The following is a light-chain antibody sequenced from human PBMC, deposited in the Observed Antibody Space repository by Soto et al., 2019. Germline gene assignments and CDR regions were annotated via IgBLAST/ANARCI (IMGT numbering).Light chain of an antibody. J-gene: IGKJ5*01. CDR3: QQYNSYSRVT. CDR2: AAS. CDR1: QGISSY. Sequence: AIRMTQSPSSFSASTGDRVTITCRASQGISSYLAWYQQKPGKAPKLLIYAASTLQSGVPSRFSGSGSGTDFTLTISCLQPDDFATYYCQQYNSYSRVTFGQGTRLEI. V-gene: IGKV1-8*01.